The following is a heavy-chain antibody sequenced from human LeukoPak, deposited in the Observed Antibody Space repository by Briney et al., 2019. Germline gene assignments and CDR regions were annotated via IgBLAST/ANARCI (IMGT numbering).Heavy chain of an antibody. D-gene: IGHD3-3*01. V-gene: IGHV3-30*18. Sequence: PGRSLRLSCAASGFTFSGYGMRWVRQAPGKGLEWVAVISYDGSDKHHADSAKGRFTISRDNSKNTLYLQMNSLRAEDTAVYYCAKVIDYWNGMDVWGQGTTVTVSS. CDR2: ISYDGSDK. J-gene: IGHJ6*02. CDR1: GFTFSGYG. CDR3: AKVIDYWNGMDV.